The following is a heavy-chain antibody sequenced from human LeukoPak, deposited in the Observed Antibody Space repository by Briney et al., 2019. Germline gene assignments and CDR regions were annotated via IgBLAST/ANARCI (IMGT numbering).Heavy chain of an antibody. J-gene: IGHJ6*03. V-gene: IGHV4-34*01. CDR2: INHSGST. CDR1: GGSFSGYY. Sequence: SETLSLTCAVYGGSFSGYYWSWIRQPPGKGLEWIGEINHSGSTNYNPSLKSRVTISVDTSKNQFSLKLSSVTAEDTAVYYCAKELDYYYYMDVWGKGTTVTVSS. CDR3: AKELDYYYYMDV.